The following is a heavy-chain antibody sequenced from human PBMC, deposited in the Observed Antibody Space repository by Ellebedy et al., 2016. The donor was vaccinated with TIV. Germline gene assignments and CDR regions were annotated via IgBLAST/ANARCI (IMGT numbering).Heavy chain of an antibody. CDR3: AIHRPSDIPNWTPFEY. CDR1: GGSFGDSRYF. Sequence: MPSETLSLTCSVSGGSFGDSRYFWGWIRQTPGKRLEWIGTIYYSGITLQNPSLKSRLTISVDRSKNQMFLNLTSVTAADTAVYFCAIHRPSDIPNWTPFEYWGQGTLVTVSS. CDR2: IYYSGIT. V-gene: IGHV4-39*01. J-gene: IGHJ4*02. D-gene: IGHD1-1*01.